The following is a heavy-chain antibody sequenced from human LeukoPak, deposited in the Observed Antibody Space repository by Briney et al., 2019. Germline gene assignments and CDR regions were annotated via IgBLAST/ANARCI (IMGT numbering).Heavy chain of an antibody. Sequence: SETLSLTCAVYGGSFSGYYWSWIRQPPGKGLEWIGEINHSGSTNYNPSLKSRVTMSVDTSKNQFSLKLISVTAADTAVYYCARNSATGLAYWGQGSLVTVSS. CDR3: ARNSATGLAY. CDR1: GGSFSGYY. V-gene: IGHV4-34*01. J-gene: IGHJ4*02. CDR2: INHSGST. D-gene: IGHD1-1*01.